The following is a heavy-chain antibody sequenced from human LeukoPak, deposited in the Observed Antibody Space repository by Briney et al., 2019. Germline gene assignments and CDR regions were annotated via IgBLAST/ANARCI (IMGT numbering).Heavy chain of an antibody. CDR3: ASHLPFKYYYDSSGYSDY. J-gene: IGHJ4*02. CDR1: GLTFSSYG. Sequence: GGSLRLSCAASGLTFSSYGMHWVRQAPGKGLEWVAVISYDGSNKYYADSVKGRFTISRDNSKNTLYLQMNSLRAEDTAVYYCASHLPFKYYYDSSGYSDYWGQGTLVTVSS. D-gene: IGHD3-22*01. V-gene: IGHV3-30*03. CDR2: ISYDGSNK.